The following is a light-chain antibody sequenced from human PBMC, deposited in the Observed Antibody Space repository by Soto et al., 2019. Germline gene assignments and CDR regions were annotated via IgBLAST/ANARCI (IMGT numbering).Light chain of an antibody. Sequence: QSALTQPASVSGSPGQSITISCAGTSSDVGVYNHVSWYQHHPGKALQLMIYEVTNRPSGVSHRFSGSKSGNTASLTISGLQAEDEAHYYCSSYTSSSTYVFGTGTKVTVL. CDR1: SSDVGVYNH. CDR3: SSYTSSSTYV. V-gene: IGLV2-14*01. CDR2: EVT. J-gene: IGLJ1*01.